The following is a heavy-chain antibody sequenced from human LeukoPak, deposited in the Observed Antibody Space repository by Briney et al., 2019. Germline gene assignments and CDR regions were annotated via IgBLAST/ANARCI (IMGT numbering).Heavy chain of an antibody. CDR2: IYYSGTT. CDR1: GGSVSSSLYL. V-gene: IGHV4-39*01. Sequence: SETLSLTCAVSGGSVSSSLYLWGWIRQPPGKELEWMGSIYYSGTTYHNPSLKSRVTISMDKSKNQFSPKLSSVSAADTALYYCARRNYYESRGPGGAFDVWGQGTMVTVSS. J-gene: IGHJ3*01. CDR3: ARRNYYESRGPGGAFDV. D-gene: IGHD3-22*01.